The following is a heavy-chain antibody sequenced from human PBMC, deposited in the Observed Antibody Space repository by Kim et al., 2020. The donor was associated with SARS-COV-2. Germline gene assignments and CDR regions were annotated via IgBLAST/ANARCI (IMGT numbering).Heavy chain of an antibody. V-gene: IGHV4-30-4*01. CDR2: IYYSGST. Sequence: SETLSLTCTVSGGSISSGDYYWSWIRQPPGKGLEWIGYIYYSGSTYYNPSLKSRVTISVDTSKNQFSLKLSSVTAADTAVYYCARVGSVYYYDSSGYPPYDYWGQGTLVTVSS. CDR1: GGSISSGDYY. CDR3: ARVGSVYYYDSSGYPPYDY. D-gene: IGHD3-22*01. J-gene: IGHJ4*02.